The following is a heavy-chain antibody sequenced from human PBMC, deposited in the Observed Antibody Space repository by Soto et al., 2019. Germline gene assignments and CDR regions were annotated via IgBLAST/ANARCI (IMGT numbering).Heavy chain of an antibody. Sequence: GASVKVSCKASGYTFTGFSLHWVRHAPGQRLEWMGWINAGSGNTKYSQKFQGRVTITRDTSASTAYMELSSLRSEDTAVYYCASSYCSGGSCYDYYYGMDVWGQGTTVTVSS. D-gene: IGHD2-15*01. J-gene: IGHJ6*02. CDR2: INAGSGNT. V-gene: IGHV1-3*01. CDR1: GYTFTGFS. CDR3: ASSYCSGGSCYDYYYGMDV.